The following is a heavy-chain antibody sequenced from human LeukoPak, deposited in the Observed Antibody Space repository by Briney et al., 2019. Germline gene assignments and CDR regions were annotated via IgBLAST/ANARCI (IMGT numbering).Heavy chain of an antibody. J-gene: IGHJ4*02. CDR3: ARGSSSGSTFDY. CDR1: GSPSSSYG. D-gene: IGHD3-22*01. V-gene: IGHV3-33*01. Sequence: GGSLKPSCAAPGSPSSSYGMPWARQPPGKGLEGVAVIWYDGSNKYYADSVKGRFTISRDNSKNTLYLQMNSLRAEDTAVYYCARGSSSGSTFDYWGQGTLVTVSS. CDR2: IWYDGSNK.